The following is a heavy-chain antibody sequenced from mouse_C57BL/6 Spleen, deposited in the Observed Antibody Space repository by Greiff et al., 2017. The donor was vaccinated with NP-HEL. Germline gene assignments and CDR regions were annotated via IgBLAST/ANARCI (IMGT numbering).Heavy chain of an antibody. D-gene: IGHD2-4*01. V-gene: IGHV1-81*01. Sequence: QVQLQQSGAELARPGASVKLSCKASGYNFTSYGISWVKQRTGQGLEWIGEIYPRSGNTYYNEKFKGKATLTADKSSSTAYMGLRSLTSEDSAVYFCARAGYDYDGAMDYWGQGTSVTVSS. J-gene: IGHJ4*01. CDR3: ARAGYDYDGAMDY. CDR1: GYNFTSYG. CDR2: IYPRSGNT.